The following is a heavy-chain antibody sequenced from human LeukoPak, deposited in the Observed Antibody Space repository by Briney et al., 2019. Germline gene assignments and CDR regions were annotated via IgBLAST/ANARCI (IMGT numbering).Heavy chain of an antibody. CDR2: IKQDGGEK. Sequence: GGSLGLSCAASGFTFSNYWMSWVRQAPGKGLEWVANIKQDGGEKYYVDSVKGRFTISRDNAKNSLYLQMNSLRAEDTAVYYCARDSSPGYYDYVWGTYPRYWGLGTLVTVSS. J-gene: IGHJ4*02. D-gene: IGHD3-16*02. CDR1: GFTFSNYW. V-gene: IGHV3-7*05. CDR3: ARDSSPGYYDYVWGTYPRY.